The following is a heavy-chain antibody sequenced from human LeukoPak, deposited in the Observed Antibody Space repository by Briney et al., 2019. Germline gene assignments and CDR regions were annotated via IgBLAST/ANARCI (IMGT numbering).Heavy chain of an antibody. V-gene: IGHV1-69*13. Sequence: ASVKVSCKASGGTFSSYAISWVRQAPGQGLEWMGGIIPIFGTANYAQKFQGRVTITADESTSTAYMELSSLRSEDTAVYYCARATGGLRAFDIWGQGTMVTVSS. J-gene: IGHJ3*02. D-gene: IGHD3-16*01. CDR1: GGTFSSYA. CDR2: IIPIFGTA. CDR3: ARATGGLRAFDI.